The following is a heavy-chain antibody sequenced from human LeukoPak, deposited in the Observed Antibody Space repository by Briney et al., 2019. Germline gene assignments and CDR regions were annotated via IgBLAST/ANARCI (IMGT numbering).Heavy chain of an antibody. Sequence: KLSETLSLTCTVSGGSLNGYYWGWIRQPPGKGLECIGYIHSSEGTAHNASLKSRLTISLDTSKNQFSLTLSSVTAADTAVYYCARHVYGEGMVVWGKGTTVTVSS. V-gene: IGHV4-59*08. CDR3: ARHVYGEGMVV. CDR2: IHSSEGT. D-gene: IGHD4-17*01. CDR1: GGSLNGYY. J-gene: IGHJ6*04.